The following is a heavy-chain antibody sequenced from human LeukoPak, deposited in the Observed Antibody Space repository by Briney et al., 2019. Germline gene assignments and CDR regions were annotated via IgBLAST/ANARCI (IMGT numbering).Heavy chain of an antibody. CDR2: IYHSGST. V-gene: IGHV4-30-2*01. CDR1: GGSISSGGYY. J-gene: IGHJ1*01. Sequence: PSQTLSLTCTVSGGSISSGGYYWSWIRQPPGKGLEWIGYIYHSGSTYYNPSLKSRVTISVDRSKNQFSLKLSSVTAADTAVYYCARRTYYDFWSGYYTAEYFQHWGQGTLVTVSS. CDR3: ARRTYYDFWSGYYTAEYFQH. D-gene: IGHD3-3*01.